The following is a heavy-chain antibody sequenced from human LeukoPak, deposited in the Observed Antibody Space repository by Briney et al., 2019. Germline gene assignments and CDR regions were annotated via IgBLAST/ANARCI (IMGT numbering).Heavy chain of an antibody. CDR3: TTDEDWNYARKDV. CDR1: EFAFSTYN. D-gene: IGHD1-7*01. Sequence: GGSLRLSCAASEFAFSTYNMNWVRQAPGKGLEWVSYISTGSSTTYYADSVKGRFTISRDNVENSLYLQMNSLRDEDTAVYYCTTDEDWNYARKDVWGQGATVIVSS. V-gene: IGHV3-48*02. CDR2: ISTGSSTT. J-gene: IGHJ6*02.